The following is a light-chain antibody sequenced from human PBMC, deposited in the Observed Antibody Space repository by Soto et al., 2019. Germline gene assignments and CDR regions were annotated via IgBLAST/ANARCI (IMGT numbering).Light chain of an antibody. CDR1: QSISSY. Sequence: DIQMTQSPSSLSASVGDRVTITCRASQSISSYLNWYQQKPGKAPKLLIYAASSLQSGVPSRFSGSGSGTDFTLTISSLQPEDFATYYCQQSYSTLMYTFGQGTKVHIK. CDR2: AAS. CDR3: QQSYSTLMYT. V-gene: IGKV1-39*01. J-gene: IGKJ2*01.